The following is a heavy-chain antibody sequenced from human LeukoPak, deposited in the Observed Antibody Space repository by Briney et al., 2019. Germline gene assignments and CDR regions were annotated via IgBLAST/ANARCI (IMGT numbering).Heavy chain of an antibody. J-gene: IGHJ4*02. D-gene: IGHD3-22*01. CDR3: ARRPGGYYDSNGILEYFEY. V-gene: IGHV3-7*01. Sequence: QSGGSLRLSCAASGFSFSSYWISWVRQAPGKGLEWVANIREDGSEKYYVDSVKGRFTISRDNAKNSLYLQMNSLRAEDTAVYYCARRPGGYYDSNGILEYFEYWGQGTLVTVSS. CDR1: GFSFSSYW. CDR2: IREDGSEK.